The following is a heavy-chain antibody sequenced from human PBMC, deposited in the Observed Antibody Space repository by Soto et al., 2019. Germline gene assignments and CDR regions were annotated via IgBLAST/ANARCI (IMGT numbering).Heavy chain of an antibody. CDR3: AKARKWSDFDF. D-gene: IGHD2-15*01. V-gene: IGHV3-23*01. CDR1: GFTFSSYA. CDR2: ISESGYST. J-gene: IGHJ4*02. Sequence: EVQLLESGGGLVQPGGSLRLSCAASGFTFSSYAMSWVRQAPGKGLEWVSSISESGYSTYYADSVRGRFTIFRDNSKNTLYLQMIGLRSDATAVYYCAKARKWSDFDFWGQGTLVTVSS.